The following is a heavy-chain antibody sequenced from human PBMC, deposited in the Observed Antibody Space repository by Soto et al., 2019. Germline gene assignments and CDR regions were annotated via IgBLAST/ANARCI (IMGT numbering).Heavy chain of an antibody. Sequence: ASVKVSCKASCYTFTSYGISLLRHYNGQWLECILLISAYNGNTSYAQKFQGRVTMTRDTSTSTVYMELSSLRSEDTAVYYCARESPYYDFWSGYVPLYYYYYMEVWGKGTTVTVSS. CDR1: CYTFTSYG. D-gene: IGHD3-3*01. V-gene: IGHV1-18*01. CDR2: ISAYNGNT. J-gene: IGHJ6*03. CDR3: ARESPYYDFWSGYVPLYYYYYMEV.